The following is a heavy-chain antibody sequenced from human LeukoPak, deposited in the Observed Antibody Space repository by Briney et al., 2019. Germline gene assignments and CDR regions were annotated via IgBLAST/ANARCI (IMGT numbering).Heavy chain of an antibody. J-gene: IGHJ4*02. D-gene: IGHD6-13*01. CDR3: ARGTPYSSSWYRFLFDY. CDR2: ISYDGSNK. Sequence: GGSLRLSCAASGFTFSSYSMNWVRQAPGKGLEWVAVISYDGSNKYYADSVKGRFTISRDNYLQMNSLRAEDTAVYYCARGTPYSSSWYRFLFDYWGQGTLVTVSS. CDR1: GFTFSSYS. V-gene: IGHV3-30*03.